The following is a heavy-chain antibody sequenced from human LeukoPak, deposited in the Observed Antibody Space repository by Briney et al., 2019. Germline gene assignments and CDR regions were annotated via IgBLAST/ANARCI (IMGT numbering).Heavy chain of an antibody. D-gene: IGHD5-12*01. Sequence: PGGSLRLSCEAPGLMFSASAMTWGRQAPGKGLEWVAVIFSDEKTAIYADSVKGRFTISRDNSKNRLFLQMDSLRPDDTATYYCASPYSGFDGVSMDYYWGQGTMVTVSP. CDR1: GLMFSASA. CDR3: ASPYSGFDGVSMDYY. J-gene: IGHJ4*02. CDR2: IFSDEKTA. V-gene: IGHV3-30*04.